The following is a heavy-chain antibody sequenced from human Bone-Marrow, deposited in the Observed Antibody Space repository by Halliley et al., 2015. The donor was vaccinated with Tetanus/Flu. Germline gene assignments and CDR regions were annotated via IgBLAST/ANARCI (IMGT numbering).Heavy chain of an antibody. J-gene: IGHJ6*02. Sequence: FGEIAHCGDSRYPPPLKSRFPMSVDPPKNQFSLKLSAVTAADTAVYYCAKEERGSKGVDVWGQGPLVTVSS. CDR3: AKEERGSKGVDV. CDR2: IAHCGDS. V-gene: IGHV4-34*13. D-gene: IGHD4-4*01.